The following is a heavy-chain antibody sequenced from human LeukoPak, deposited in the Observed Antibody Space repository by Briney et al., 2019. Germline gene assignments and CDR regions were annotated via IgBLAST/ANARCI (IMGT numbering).Heavy chain of an antibody. J-gene: IGHJ5*02. CDR2: INPNSGGT. Sequence: ASVKVSCKASGYTFTGYYMHWVRPAPGQGLEWMGWINPNSGGTNYAQKFQGRVTMTRDTSISTAYMELSRLRSDDTAVYYCARDRGGEIQLWTNWFDPWGQGTLGTVSS. CDR1: GYTFTGYY. CDR3: ARDRGGEIQLWTNWFDP. D-gene: IGHD5-18*01. V-gene: IGHV1-2*02.